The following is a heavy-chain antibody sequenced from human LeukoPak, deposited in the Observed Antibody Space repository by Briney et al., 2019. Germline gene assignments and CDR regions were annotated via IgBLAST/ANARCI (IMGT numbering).Heavy chain of an antibody. D-gene: IGHD2-8*01. J-gene: IGHJ4*02. Sequence: GGSLRLSCAASGFTFSRNDMTWVRQAPGKRLEWLSFTNGGGNDIHYADSVRGRFTISRDNSKNMIYLQMNSLRAEDTAVYYCVKNGGTFDYWGQGTLVTVSP. CDR1: GFTFSRND. V-gene: IGHV3-23*01. CDR2: TNGGGNDI. CDR3: VKNGGTFDY.